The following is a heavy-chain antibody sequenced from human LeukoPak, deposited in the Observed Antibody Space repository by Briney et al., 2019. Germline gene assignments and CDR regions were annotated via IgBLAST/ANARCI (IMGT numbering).Heavy chain of an antibody. CDR2: IYHSGST. Sequence: PSETLSLTCTVSGYSISSGYYWGWIRQPPGKGLEWIGSIYHSGSTYYNPSLKSRVTISVDTSKNQFSLKLSSVTAADTAVYYCARDYDSSSWYVQDNWFDPWGQGTLVTVSS. D-gene: IGHD6-13*01. CDR3: ARDYDSSSWYVQDNWFDP. V-gene: IGHV4-38-2*02. CDR1: GYSISSGYY. J-gene: IGHJ5*02.